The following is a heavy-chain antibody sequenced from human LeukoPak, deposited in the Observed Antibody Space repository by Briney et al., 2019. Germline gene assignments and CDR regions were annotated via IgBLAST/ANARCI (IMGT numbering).Heavy chain of an antibody. Sequence: KPSETLSLTCTVSGGSISSYYWSWIRQPAGQGLEWIGRIYSSGSTNYNPSIKSRVTMSVDTSKNQFSLRLSSVTAADAAMYYCASVSRGYYIDYWGQGTLVTVSS. CDR1: GGSISSYY. J-gene: IGHJ4*02. V-gene: IGHV4-4*07. CDR2: IYSSGST. D-gene: IGHD3-22*01. CDR3: ASVSRGYYIDY.